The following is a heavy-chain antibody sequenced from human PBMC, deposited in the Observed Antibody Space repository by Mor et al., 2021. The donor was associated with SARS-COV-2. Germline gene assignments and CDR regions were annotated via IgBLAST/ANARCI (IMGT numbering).Heavy chain of an antibody. CDR3: ARGPWVVAATCFDY. V-gene: IGHV3-74*01. D-gene: IGHD2-15*01. Sequence: RFTISRDNAKNTLYLQMNSLRAEDTAVYYCARGPWVVAATCFDYWGQGTLVTVSS. J-gene: IGHJ4*02.